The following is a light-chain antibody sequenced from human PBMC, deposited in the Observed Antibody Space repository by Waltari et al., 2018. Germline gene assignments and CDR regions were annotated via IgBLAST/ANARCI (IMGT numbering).Light chain of an antibody. V-gene: IGKV1-39*01. J-gene: IGKJ1*01. Sequence: DIQMTQSPSSLSASVGDSVTITCRASQSLSIYLNWYQQKPGKAPKLLISAVSSLQSGVPSRFSGSGSGTDFALTISSLQPEDCATYYCQQSSRTPPWTFGQGTQVEIK. CDR2: AVS. CDR1: QSLSIY. CDR3: QQSSRTPPWT.